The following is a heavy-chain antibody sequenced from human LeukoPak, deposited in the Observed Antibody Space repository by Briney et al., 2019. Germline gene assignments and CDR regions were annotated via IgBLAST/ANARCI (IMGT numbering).Heavy chain of an antibody. Sequence: GGSLRLSCAASGFTFSSYGMHWVRQAPGKGLEWVAVIPYDGSNKYYADSVKGRFTISRDNSKNTLYLQMNSLRAEDTAVYYCAKDSPDYSLDYWGQGTLVTVSS. J-gene: IGHJ4*02. V-gene: IGHV3-30*18. CDR2: IPYDGSNK. D-gene: IGHD4-11*01. CDR3: AKDSPDYSLDY. CDR1: GFTFSSYG.